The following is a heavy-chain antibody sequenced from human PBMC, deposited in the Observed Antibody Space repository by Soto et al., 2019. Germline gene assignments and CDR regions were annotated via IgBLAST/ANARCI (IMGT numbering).Heavy chain of an antibody. CDR2: INPNSGGT. CDR3: AIAFGSGYFYGIDV. Sequence: QVQLVQSGAEVKKPGASVKVSCKASGYTFTGYYMHWVRQAPGQGLEWMGWINPNSGGTNYAQKFQGWVTMTRDTSISTAYMELSRLRSDDTAVSYCAIAFGSGYFYGIDVWGQGTTVTVSS. V-gene: IGHV1-2*04. CDR1: GYTFTGYY. J-gene: IGHJ6*02. D-gene: IGHD3-22*01.